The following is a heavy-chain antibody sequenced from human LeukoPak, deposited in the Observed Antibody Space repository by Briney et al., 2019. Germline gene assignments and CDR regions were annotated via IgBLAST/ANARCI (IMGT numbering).Heavy chain of an antibody. CDR3: ARDRNDFWSGYYELFDY. CDR1: GFTFSSYS. Sequence: PGGSPRLSCAASGFTFSSYSMNWVRQAPGKGLEWVSSISSSSSYIYYADSVKGRFTISRDNAKNSLYLQMNSLRAEDTAVHYCARDRNDFWSGYYELFDYWGQGTLVTVSS. J-gene: IGHJ4*02. CDR2: ISSSSSYI. D-gene: IGHD3-3*01. V-gene: IGHV3-21*01.